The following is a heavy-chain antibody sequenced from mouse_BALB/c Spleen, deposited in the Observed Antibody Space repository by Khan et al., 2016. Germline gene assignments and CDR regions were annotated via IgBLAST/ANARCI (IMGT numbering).Heavy chain of an antibody. CDR1: GYSITSDYA. CDR3: ARSDYGSKDAMDY. D-gene: IGHD1-1*01. Sequence: EVKLEESGPGLVKPSQSLSLTCTVTGYSITSDYAWNWIRQFPGNKLEWMGYISYSGSTSYNPSLKSRISITRATSNNQFFLQLNSVTSEDTATYYCARSDYGSKDAMDYWGQGTSVTVSS. V-gene: IGHV3-2*02. J-gene: IGHJ4*01. CDR2: ISYSGST.